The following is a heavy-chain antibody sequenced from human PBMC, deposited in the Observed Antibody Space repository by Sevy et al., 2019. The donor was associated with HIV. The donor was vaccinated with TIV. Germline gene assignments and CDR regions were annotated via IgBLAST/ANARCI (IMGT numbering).Heavy chain of an antibody. J-gene: IGHJ4*02. D-gene: IGHD6-19*01. Sequence: ASVKVSCKASGYTFTTYAMSWVRQAPGQGLEWLGWINTNTGNPTYPQGFTGRFVFSLDTSVSTAYLQISSLKAEDTAVYYCARDHEGSSGWYVHFDYWGQGTLVTVSS. CDR3: ARDHEGSSGWYVHFDY. V-gene: IGHV7-4-1*02. CDR1: GYTFTTYA. CDR2: INTNTGNP.